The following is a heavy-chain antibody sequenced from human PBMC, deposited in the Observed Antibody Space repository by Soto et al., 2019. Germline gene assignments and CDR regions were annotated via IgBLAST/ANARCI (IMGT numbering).Heavy chain of an antibody. J-gene: IGHJ4*02. D-gene: IGHD3-22*01. CDR2: IIPIFGTA. CDR1: GGTFSSYA. V-gene: IGHV1-69*13. CDR3: ARAPHYYDSSPYYFDY. Sequence: ASVKVSGKASGGTFSSYAISWVRQAPGQGLEWMGGIIPIFGTANYAQKFQGRVTITADESTSTAYMELSSLRSEDTAVYYCARAPHYYDSSPYYFDYWGQGTLVTVSS.